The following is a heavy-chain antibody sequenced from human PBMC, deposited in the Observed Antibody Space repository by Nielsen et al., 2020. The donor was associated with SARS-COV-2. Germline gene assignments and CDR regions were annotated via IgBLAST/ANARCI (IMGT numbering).Heavy chain of an antibody. CDR3: AREGDGYRDFDY. J-gene: IGHJ4*02. Sequence: GESLKISCVASGFTFSNYAINWVRQAPGKGLEWVAVISYDGSNKYYADSVKGRFTISRDNSKNTLYLQMNSLRAEDTAVYYCAREGDGYRDFDYWGQGTLVTVSS. D-gene: IGHD5-24*01. CDR1: GFTFSNYA. CDR2: ISYDGSNK. V-gene: IGHV3-30*04.